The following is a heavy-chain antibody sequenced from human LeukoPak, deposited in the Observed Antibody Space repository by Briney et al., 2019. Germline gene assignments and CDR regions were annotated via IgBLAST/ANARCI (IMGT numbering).Heavy chain of an antibody. CDR1: GFTFGDYA. V-gene: IGHV3-49*03. CDR2: IRSKAYGGTT. J-gene: IGHJ4*02. D-gene: IGHD3-10*01. CDR3: TRDRPGSGSPY. Sequence: GGSLRLSCTASGFTFGDYAMSSFRQAPRKGLEWVGFIRSKAYGGTTEYAASVKGRFTISRDDSKSIAYLQMNSLKTEDTAVYYCTRDRPGSGSPYWGQGTLVTVSS.